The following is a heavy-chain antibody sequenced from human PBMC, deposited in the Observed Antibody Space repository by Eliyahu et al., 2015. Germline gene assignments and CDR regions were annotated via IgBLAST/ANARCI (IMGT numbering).Heavy chain of an antibody. V-gene: IGHV4-38-2*01. D-gene: IGHD3/OR15-3a*01. CDR1: GYSISSGYY. CDR3: ARFLTGRWTGYYPTSRRYNWFDP. Sequence: QVQLQESGPGLVKPSETLSLTCAVSGYSISSGYYWXWIRQPPGKGLEWIGSIYHSGSTYYNPSLKSRVTISVDTSKNQFSLKLSSVTAADTAVYYCARFLTGRWTGYYPTSRRYNWFDPWGQGTLVTVSS. CDR2: IYHSGST. J-gene: IGHJ5*02.